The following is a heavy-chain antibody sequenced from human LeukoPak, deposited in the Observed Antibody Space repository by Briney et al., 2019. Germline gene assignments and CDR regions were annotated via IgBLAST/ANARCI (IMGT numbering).Heavy chain of an antibody. V-gene: IGHV4-4*07. D-gene: IGHD3-22*01. Sequence: SETLSLTCTVSGGSTSSYYWSWIRLPAGKGLEWIGRIYSTGSTDYSPSLRSRVTMSVDTSKNQFSLRMSSVTAADTAVYYCASYDSSGAYFQHWGQGTLVTVSS. CDR3: ASYDSSGAYFQH. CDR2: IYSTGST. J-gene: IGHJ1*01. CDR1: GGSTSSYY.